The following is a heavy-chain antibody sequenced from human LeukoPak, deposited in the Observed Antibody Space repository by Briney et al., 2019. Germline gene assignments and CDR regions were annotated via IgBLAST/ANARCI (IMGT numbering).Heavy chain of an antibody. V-gene: IGHV4-59*01. Sequence: SETLSLTCTVSGGSISSYYWSWIRQPPGKGLEWIGYIYYSGSTNYNPSLKSRVTISVDTSKNQFSLELSSVTAADTAVYYCAGNARGTIDYWGQGTLVTVSS. CDR2: IYYSGST. D-gene: IGHD1-1*01. CDR3: AGNARGTIDY. J-gene: IGHJ4*02. CDR1: GGSISSYY.